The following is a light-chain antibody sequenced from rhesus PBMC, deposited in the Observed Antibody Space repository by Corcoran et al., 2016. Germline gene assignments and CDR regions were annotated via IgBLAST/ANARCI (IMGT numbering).Light chain of an antibody. CDR3: PHGYGTPYT. J-gene: IGKJ2*01. Sequence: DIQMTQSPSSLSASVGDRVSITCRASENVNNSLNWYHQKPGKAPKLLIYNASTLQSGVPSRVSGRGSGTDYTFTIRSLQPEDVATYFCPHGYGTPYTFGQGTKVEIK. V-gene: IGKV1-74*01. CDR1: ENVNNS. CDR2: NAS.